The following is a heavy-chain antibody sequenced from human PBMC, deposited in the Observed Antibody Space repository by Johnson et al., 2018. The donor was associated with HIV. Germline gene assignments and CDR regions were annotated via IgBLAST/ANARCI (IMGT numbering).Heavy chain of an antibody. CDR1: GFNFDDYA. V-gene: IGHV3-9*01. Sequence: LLVESGGGWVQPGRSLRLSCAASGFNFDDYAMHWVRQAPGKGLEWVSGIRWNSETTPYADVVKGRFTISRDNAKNSVYLQMNSLRPEDTAVYYCARDGRDLVTRGSFDIWGQGTMVTVSS. CDR3: ARDGRDLVTRGSFDI. J-gene: IGHJ3*02. CDR2: IRWNSETT. D-gene: IGHD5-18*01.